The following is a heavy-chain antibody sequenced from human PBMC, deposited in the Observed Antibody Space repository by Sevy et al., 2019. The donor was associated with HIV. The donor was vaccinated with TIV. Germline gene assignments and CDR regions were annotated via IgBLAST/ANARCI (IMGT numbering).Heavy chain of an antibody. CDR1: GDSISSYY. J-gene: IGHJ4*02. CDR2: IYTSGRT. V-gene: IGHV4-4*07. CDR3: TRGEVQLWPSGFDS. Sequence: SETLSLTCTVSGDSISSYYWSWIRQPAGKGLEWIGRIYTSGRTNYDPSLKSRVTMSVDTSKNQFSLKLRSVTAADTAVYFCTRGEVQLWPSGFDSWGQGTLVTVSS. D-gene: IGHD1-1*01.